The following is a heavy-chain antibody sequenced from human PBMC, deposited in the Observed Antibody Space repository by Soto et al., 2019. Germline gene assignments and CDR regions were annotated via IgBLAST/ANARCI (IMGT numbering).Heavy chain of an antibody. Sequence: GGSLRLSCAASGFTFSSYGMHWVRQAPGKGLEWVAVIWYDGSNKYYADSVKGRFTITKDTSKNQVVLTMTNMDPVDTATYYCASPNGPEEIYFDYWGQGTLVTVSS. CDR1: GFTFSSYG. J-gene: IGHJ4*02. V-gene: IGHV3-33*03. CDR2: IWYDGSNK. CDR3: ASPNGPEEIYFDY.